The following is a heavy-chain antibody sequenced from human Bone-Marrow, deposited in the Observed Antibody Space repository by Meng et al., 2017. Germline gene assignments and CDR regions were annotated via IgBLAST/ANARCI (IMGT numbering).Heavy chain of an antibody. V-gene: IGHV1-69*01. CDR2: IIPIFGTA. J-gene: IGHJ5*02. CDR1: GGTFSSYA. CDR3: AREPGPRVGWFDP. D-gene: IGHD1-26*01. Sequence: QVGLGQSGAGVKKPGSSVKVSCKASGGTFSSYAISWVRQAPGQGLEWMGGIIPIFGTANYAQKFQGRVTITADESTSTAYMELSSLRSEDTAVYYCAREPGPRVGWFDPWGQGTLVTVSS.